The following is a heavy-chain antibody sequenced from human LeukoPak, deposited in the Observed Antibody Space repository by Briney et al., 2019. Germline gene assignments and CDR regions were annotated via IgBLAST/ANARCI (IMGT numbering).Heavy chain of an antibody. V-gene: IGHV1-69*05. CDR3: AREVGGNWFGP. CDR1: GGTFSSYA. CDR2: IIPIFGTA. Sequence: ASVKVSCKASGGTFSSYAISWVRQAPGQGLEWMGRIIPIFGTANYAQKFQGRVTITTDESTSTAYMELSSLRAEGRAVYYCAREVGGNWFGPWGKGTLVTVSS. D-gene: IGHD2-15*01. J-gene: IGHJ5*02.